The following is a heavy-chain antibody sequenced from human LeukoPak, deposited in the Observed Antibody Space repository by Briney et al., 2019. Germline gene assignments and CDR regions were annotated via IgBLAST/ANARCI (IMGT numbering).Heavy chain of an antibody. D-gene: IGHD1-26*01. V-gene: IGHV4-59*01. Sequence: PSETLSLTCSVSGASIMSYFWTWIRQSPGKGLEWIGYISNIGTTNYNPSLKSRVTISGDRSTNQFSLKLSSVTAADTAVYYCAREEALGSGSFDYWGQGTLVTVSS. J-gene: IGHJ4*02. CDR3: AREEALGSGSFDY. CDR2: ISNIGTT. CDR1: GASIMSYF.